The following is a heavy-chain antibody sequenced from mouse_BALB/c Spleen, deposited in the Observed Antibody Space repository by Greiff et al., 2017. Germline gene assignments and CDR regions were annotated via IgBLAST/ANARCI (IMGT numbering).Heavy chain of an antibody. Sequence: EVHLVESGGGLVKPGGSLKLSCAASGFTFSDYYMYWVRQTPEKRLEWVATISDGGSYTYYPDSVKGRFTISRDNAKNNLYLQMSSLKSEDTAMYYCARDPLTGWGQGTLVTVSA. D-gene: IGHD4-1*01. CDR1: GFTFSDYY. V-gene: IGHV5-4*02. J-gene: IGHJ3*01. CDR3: ARDPLTG. CDR2: ISDGGSYT.